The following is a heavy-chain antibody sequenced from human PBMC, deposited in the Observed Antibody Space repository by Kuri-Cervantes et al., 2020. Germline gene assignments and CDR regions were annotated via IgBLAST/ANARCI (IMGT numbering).Heavy chain of an antibody. J-gene: IGHJ4*02. D-gene: IGHD1-1*01. V-gene: IGHV3-23*01. Sequence: GESLKISCAASGFTFSSNTMNWVRQAPGKGLEWVSGIGVSGGTTNYADSVKGRFTISRDNSKNTLYLQMNSLRAEDTAVYYCARGTSSLDFWGQGTLVTVSS. CDR1: GFTFSSNT. CDR2: IGVSGGTT. CDR3: ARGTSSLDF.